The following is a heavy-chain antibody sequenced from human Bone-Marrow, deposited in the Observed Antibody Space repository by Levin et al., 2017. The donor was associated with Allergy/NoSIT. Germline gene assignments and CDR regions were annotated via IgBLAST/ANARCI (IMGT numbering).Heavy chain of an antibody. V-gene: IGHV1-8*01. CDR2: MYPDSDNA. CDR1: GYTFTSFD. CDR3: ARGELGSGYLFDY. Sequence: GESLKISCKTSGYTFTSFDINWVRQATGQGLEWMGWMYPDSDNAGYAQKFQGRVTMTRNTSISTAYMELSSLRSEDTAIYYCARGELGSGYLFDYWGQGTLVTVSS. J-gene: IGHJ4*02. D-gene: IGHD5-12*01.